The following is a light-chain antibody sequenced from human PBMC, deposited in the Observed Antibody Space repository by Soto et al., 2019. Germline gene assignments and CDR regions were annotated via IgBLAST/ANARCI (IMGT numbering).Light chain of an antibody. Sequence: DIQLTQTPSSVSAYVGDRVTITCRASQGISSWLAWYQQKPGKAPKLLIYAASSLQSGVPSRFSGSGSGTDFTLTISRLEPEDFAVYYCQQFVSSPITFGGGTKVDIK. CDR1: QGISSW. CDR2: AAS. J-gene: IGKJ4*01. CDR3: QQFVSSPIT. V-gene: IGKV1-12*01.